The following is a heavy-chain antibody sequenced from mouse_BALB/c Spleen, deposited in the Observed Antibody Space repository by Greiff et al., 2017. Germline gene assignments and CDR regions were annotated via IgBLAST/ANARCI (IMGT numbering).Heavy chain of an antibody. D-gene: IGHD2-14*01. V-gene: IGHV1-4*01. CDR1: GYTFTSYT. J-gene: IGHJ2*01. CDR3: ARSGYGYLDY. Sequence: QVQLQQSGTELARPGASVKMSCKASGYTFTSYTMHWVKQRPGQGLEGSGYINPRRGYTNYNQKFKDKATLTADKSSSTAYMQLSSLTSEDSAVYYCARSGYGYLDYWGQGTTLTVSS. CDR2: INPRRGYT.